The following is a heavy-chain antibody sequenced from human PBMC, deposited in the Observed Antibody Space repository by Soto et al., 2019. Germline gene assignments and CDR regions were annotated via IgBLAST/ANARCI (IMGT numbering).Heavy chain of an antibody. CDR2: VYATGTT. J-gene: IGHJ5*02. CDR1: GASISGFY. CDR3: VRDGTKTLRDWFDP. V-gene: IGHV4-4*07. D-gene: IGHD1-1*01. Sequence: SETLSLTCTVSGASISGFYWSWIRKSAGKGLEWIGRVYATGTTDYNPSLMSRVMMSVDTSKKQFSLKLRSVTAADTAVYYCVRDGTKTLRDWFDPWGQGISVTVSS.